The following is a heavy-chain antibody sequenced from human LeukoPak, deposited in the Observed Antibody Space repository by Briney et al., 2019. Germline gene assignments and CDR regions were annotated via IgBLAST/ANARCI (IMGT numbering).Heavy chain of an antibody. CDR3: VRIAVAGTFNY. V-gene: IGHV3-9*01. CDR1: GFTFDDYA. Sequence: PGGSLRLSCAASGFTFDDYAMHWVRHAPGKGLEWVSGISWNSGSIGYADSVKGRFTISRDNAKNSLYLQMNSLRAEDTALYYCVRIAVAGTFNYWGQGTLVTVSS. J-gene: IGHJ4*02. CDR2: ISWNSGSI. D-gene: IGHD6-19*01.